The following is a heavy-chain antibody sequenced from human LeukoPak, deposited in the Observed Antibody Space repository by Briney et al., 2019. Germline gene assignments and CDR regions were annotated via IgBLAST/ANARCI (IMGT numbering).Heavy chain of an antibody. D-gene: IGHD1-26*01. CDR2: INHSGST. V-gene: IGHV4-34*01. CDR3: ARGSISGSYSGGHRRPLDY. CDR1: GGSFSGYY. J-gene: IGHJ4*02. Sequence: SETLSLTCAVYGGSFSGYYWSWIRQPPGKGLEWIGEINHSGSTNYNPSLKSRVTISVDTSKNQFSLKLSSVTAADTAVYYCARGSISGSYSGGHRRPLDYWGQGTLVTVSS.